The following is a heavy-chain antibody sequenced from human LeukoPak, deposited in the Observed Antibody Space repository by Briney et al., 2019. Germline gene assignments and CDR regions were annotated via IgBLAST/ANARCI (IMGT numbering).Heavy chain of an antibody. V-gene: IGHV3-7*01. D-gene: IGHD2-21*02. CDR2: IKEDGSRK. CDR3: ARDGVTSSVDY. J-gene: IGHJ4*02. Sequence: GGSLRLSCAASGFTFNNYWMSWVRQAPGKGLEWLASIKEDGSRKYYVDSVKGRFTISRDNALFLQMNSLRAEDTGVYYCARDGVTSSVDYWGQGTLVTVSA. CDR1: GFTFNNYW.